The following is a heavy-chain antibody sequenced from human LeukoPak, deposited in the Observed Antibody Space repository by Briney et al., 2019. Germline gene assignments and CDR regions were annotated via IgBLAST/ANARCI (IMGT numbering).Heavy chain of an antibody. Sequence: GGSLRLSCAASGSTFSSYAMHWVRQAPGKGLEWVAVISYDGSNKYFADSVKGRFTISRDNSKNTLYLQMNSLRAEDTAVYYCARTTAGTFYYMDVWGKGTTVTVSS. D-gene: IGHD6-13*01. CDR2: ISYDGSNK. CDR1: GSTFSSYA. CDR3: ARTTAGTFYYMDV. J-gene: IGHJ6*03. V-gene: IGHV3-30*01.